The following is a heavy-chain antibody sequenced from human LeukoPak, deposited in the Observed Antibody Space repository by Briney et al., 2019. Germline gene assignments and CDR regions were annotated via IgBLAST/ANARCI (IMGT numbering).Heavy chain of an antibody. CDR3: ARVGSDYYYGVFDY. CDR2: TRNKASGYTT. J-gene: IGHJ4*02. Sequence: HPGGSLRLSCAASGFTFSDHYMDWVRQAPGKGLEWVGRTRNKASGYTTDYAASVKGRFTISRDDSKNSLYLQMNSLKTEDTAVYCCARVGSDYYYGVFDYWGQGTLVTVSS. V-gene: IGHV3-72*01. CDR1: GFTFSDHY. D-gene: IGHD3-22*01.